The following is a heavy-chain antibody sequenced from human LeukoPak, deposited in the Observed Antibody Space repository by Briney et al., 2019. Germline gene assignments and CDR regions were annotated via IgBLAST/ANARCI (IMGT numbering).Heavy chain of an antibody. D-gene: IGHD3-10*01. CDR3: ARGIFGSGSYPDF. V-gene: IGHV3-33*01. CDR2: IWHDGSHK. CDR1: GFSFDTYA. J-gene: IGHJ4*02. Sequence: GRSLRLSCAASGFSFDTYAMHWVRQAPGQGLEWVALIWHDGSHKFYSNSVRGQFTISRDNSKNTVYLQMNNLRPDDTAVYYCARGIFGSGSYPDFWGQGTLVTVPS.